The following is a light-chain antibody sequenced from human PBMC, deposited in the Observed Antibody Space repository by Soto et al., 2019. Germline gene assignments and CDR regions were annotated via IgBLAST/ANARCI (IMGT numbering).Light chain of an antibody. CDR3: QTSWT. V-gene: IGKV1-39*01. J-gene: IGKJ2*01. CDR1: QNISDF. Sequence: DIQMTQSPSSLSASVGDRVTITCRASQNISDFLNWYQHKIGKAPKLLIYTASTLQTGVPSRFSGSGSGTDFTLTISSLQPEDFATYFCQTSWTFGQETKLE. CDR2: TAS.